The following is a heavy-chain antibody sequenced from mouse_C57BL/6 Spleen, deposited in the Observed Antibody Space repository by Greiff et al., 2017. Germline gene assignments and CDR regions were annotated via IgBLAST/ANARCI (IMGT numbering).Heavy chain of an antibody. Sequence: QVQLQQPGAELVKPGASVKLSCKASGYTFTSYWMQWVKQRPGQGLEWIGEIDPSDSYTNYNQKFKGKATLTVDTSSSTAYMQLSSLTSEDSAVYYCARLIGGPHWYFDVWGTGTTVTVSS. D-gene: IGHD2-14*01. CDR1: GYTFTSYW. J-gene: IGHJ1*03. CDR2: IDPSDSYT. CDR3: ARLIGGPHWYFDV. V-gene: IGHV1-50*01.